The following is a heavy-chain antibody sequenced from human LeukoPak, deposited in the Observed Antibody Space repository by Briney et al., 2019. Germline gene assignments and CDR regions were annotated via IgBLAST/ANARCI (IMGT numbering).Heavy chain of an antibody. Sequence: GGSLRLSCAASGFTFSSYAMHWVRQAPGKGLEWVAVISYDGSNKYYADSVKGRFTISRDNSKNTLYLQMNSLRAEDTAVYYCARDTYKAEWELLELDYWGQGTLVTVSS. D-gene: IGHD1-26*01. CDR2: ISYDGSNK. V-gene: IGHV3-30*04. CDR1: GFTFSSYA. J-gene: IGHJ4*02. CDR3: ARDTYKAEWELLELDY.